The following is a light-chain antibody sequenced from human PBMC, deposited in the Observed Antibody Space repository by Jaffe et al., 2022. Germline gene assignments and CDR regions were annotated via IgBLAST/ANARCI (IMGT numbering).Light chain of an antibody. Sequence: DIQMTQSPSSLSASVGDRVTITCRASQSIHTYLNWYQHKPGKAPKLLIYTASSLQSGVPSRFSGSGFGTDFTLAISSLQPEDFATYYCQQSHSDPPTFGQGTKLDIK. V-gene: IGKV1-39*01. CDR2: TAS. CDR1: QSIHTY. J-gene: IGKJ2*01. CDR3: QQSHSDPPT.